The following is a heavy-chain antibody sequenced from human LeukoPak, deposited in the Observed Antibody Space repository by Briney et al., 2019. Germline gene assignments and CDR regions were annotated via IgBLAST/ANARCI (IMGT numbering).Heavy chain of an antibody. V-gene: IGHV3-11*04. CDR1: GFTFTDSY. D-gene: IGHD3-10*01. Sequence: GGSLRLSCAASGFTFTDSYMTWVRQAPGKGLEWISYISSHGSTIYYADSVKGRFTISRDSANNSLYLQMNSLTAADTALYFCARANMIRGVIDYWGQGTLVTVSS. CDR3: ARANMIRGVIDY. J-gene: IGHJ4*02. CDR2: ISSHGSTI.